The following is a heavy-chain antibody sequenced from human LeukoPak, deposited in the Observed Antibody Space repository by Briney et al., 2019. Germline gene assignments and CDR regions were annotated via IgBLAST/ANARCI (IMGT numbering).Heavy chain of an antibody. CDR2: IYDSGST. CDR3: ARESVGATKLVGSDWFDH. J-gene: IGHJ5*02. CDR1: GGSISSYY. V-gene: IGHV4-59*01. Sequence: SETLSLTCTVSGGSISSYYLSWVRQPPGKGLEWIGYIYDSGSTNYNPSLKSRVTTSLDTSKNQFSLKLSSVTAADTAVYYCARESVGATKLVGSDWFDHWGQGTLVTVSS. D-gene: IGHD1-26*01.